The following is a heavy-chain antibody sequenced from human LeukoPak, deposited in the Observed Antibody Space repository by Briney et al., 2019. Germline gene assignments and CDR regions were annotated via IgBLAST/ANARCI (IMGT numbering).Heavy chain of an antibody. CDR1: GFTFSSYE. J-gene: IGHJ5*02. CDR2: ISSSGSTI. CDR3: ARETVARNWFDP. V-gene: IGHV3-48*03. D-gene: IGHD6-19*01. Sequence: GGSLRLSCAASGFTFSSYEMNWVRQAPGKGLEWVSYISSSGSTIYYADSVKGRFTISRDNAKNSLYLQMNSLRAEDTAVYYCARETVARNWFDPWGQGTLVTVSS.